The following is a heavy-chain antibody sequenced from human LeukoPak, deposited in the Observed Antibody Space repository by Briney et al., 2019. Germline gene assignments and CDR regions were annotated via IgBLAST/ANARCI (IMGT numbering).Heavy chain of an antibody. D-gene: IGHD3-22*01. Sequence: SETLSLTCTVSGGSISSSSYYWGWIRQPPGKGLEWIGSIYYSGSTYYNPSLKSRVTISVDTSKNQFSLKLSSVTAADTAVYYCARDSSGYYPYYYYYYMDVWGKGTTVTVSS. CDR1: GGSISSSSYY. V-gene: IGHV4-39*07. CDR2: IYYSGST. CDR3: ARDSSGYYPYYYYYYMDV. J-gene: IGHJ6*03.